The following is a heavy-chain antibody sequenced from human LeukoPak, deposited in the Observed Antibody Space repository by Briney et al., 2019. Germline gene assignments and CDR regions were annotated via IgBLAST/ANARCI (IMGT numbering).Heavy chain of an antibody. CDR1: GFTFTSSA. J-gene: IGHJ5*02. D-gene: IGHD3-3*01. Sequence: TSVKVSCKASGFTFTSSAMQWVRQARGQRLEWIGWIVVGSGNTNYAQKFQERVTITRDVSTSTAYMKLSSLRSGDTAVYYCAAEITIFGVGYNWFDPWGQGTLVTVSS. CDR3: AAEITIFGVGYNWFDP. CDR2: IVVGSGNT. V-gene: IGHV1-58*02.